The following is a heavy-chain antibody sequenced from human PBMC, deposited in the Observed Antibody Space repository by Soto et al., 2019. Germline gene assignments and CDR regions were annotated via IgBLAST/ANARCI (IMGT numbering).Heavy chain of an antibody. J-gene: IGHJ6*02. V-gene: IGHV3-64*01. CDR2: ISSNGGST. D-gene: IGHD2-2*01. Sequence: GGSLRLSCAASGFTFSSYAMHWVRQAPGKGLEYVSAISSNGGSTYYANSVKGRFTISRDNSKNTLYLQMGSLRAEDMAVYYCARGLGYCSSTSCYYYYYGMDVWGQGTTVTVSS. CDR3: ARGLGYCSSTSCYYYYYGMDV. CDR1: GFTFSSYA.